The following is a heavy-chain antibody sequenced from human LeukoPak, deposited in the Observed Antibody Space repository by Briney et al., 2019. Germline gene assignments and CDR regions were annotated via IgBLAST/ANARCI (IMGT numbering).Heavy chain of an antibody. CDR2: IKEDGSEA. CDR3: FRDDGPGT. Sequence: GESLRLSCAASGFTFSTYWMSWVRQAPGKGPEWVANIKEDGSEAYYMDSVRGRFTISRDNAETSLHLQMDSLRAEDTAVYYCFRDDGPGTWGQGTLVTVSS. V-gene: IGHV3-7*01. D-gene: IGHD3-10*01. J-gene: IGHJ5*02. CDR1: GFTFSTYW.